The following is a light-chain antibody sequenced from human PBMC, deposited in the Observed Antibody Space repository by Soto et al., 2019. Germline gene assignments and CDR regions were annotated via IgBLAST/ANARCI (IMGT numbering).Light chain of an antibody. CDR2: DAS. CDR1: LSVSTN. V-gene: IGKV3-15*01. CDR3: QQYNKWPLT. J-gene: IGKJ1*01. Sequence: EIVMTQSPATLSVSPGERATLSCRASLSVSTNLAWYQHKPGQAPRLLMYDASTRATGIPARFSGGGSGTEFTLTISSLQSEDFTVYYCQQYNKWPLTFGQGTKVDIK.